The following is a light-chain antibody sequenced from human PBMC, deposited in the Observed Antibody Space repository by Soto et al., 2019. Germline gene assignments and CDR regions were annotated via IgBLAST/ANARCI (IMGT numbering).Light chain of an antibody. CDR1: SSDVGGYNY. CDR3: SSYAGSKTHV. J-gene: IGLJ1*01. Sequence: QSALTQPPSASGSPGQSVTISCTGTSSDVGGYNYVSWYQRHPAKAPKLMIYEVSNRPSGVPDRFSGSKSGNTASLTVSGLQAEDEADYYCSSYAGSKTHVFGTGTKLTVL. CDR2: EVS. V-gene: IGLV2-8*01.